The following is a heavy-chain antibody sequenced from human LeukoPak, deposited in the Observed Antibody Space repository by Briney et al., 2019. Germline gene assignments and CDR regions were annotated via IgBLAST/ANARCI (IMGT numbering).Heavy chain of an antibody. CDR2: IRSKAYGGTT. J-gene: IGHJ4*02. D-gene: IGHD6-13*01. Sequence: PGRSLRLSCTASGFTFGDYAMSWVRQAPGKGLEWVGFIRSKAYGGTTEYAASVKGRFTISRDDSKSIAYLQMNSLRTEDTAVYYCTREQTPLVAAADYWGQGTLVTVSS. CDR3: TREQTPLVAAADY. V-gene: IGHV3-49*04. CDR1: GFTFGDYA.